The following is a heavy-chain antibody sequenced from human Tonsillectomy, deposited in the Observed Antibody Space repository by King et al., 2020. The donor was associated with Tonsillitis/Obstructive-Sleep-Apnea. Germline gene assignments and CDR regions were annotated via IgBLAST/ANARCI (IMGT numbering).Heavy chain of an antibody. CDR2: IDHDGRST. CDR3: ARADWCTGEGGGAIDI. CDR1: AFTFSSYW. Sequence: VQLVESGGGLVQPGGSLRLSCAASAFTFSSYWMYWVRQAPGKGLVWVSRIDHDGRSTSYADSVKGRFTISRDNAKNTLYLQMNSLRAEDTAVYYCARADWCTGEGGGAIDIWGQGTTVTVSS. J-gene: IGHJ3*02. D-gene: IGHD2-8*02. V-gene: IGHV3-74*01.